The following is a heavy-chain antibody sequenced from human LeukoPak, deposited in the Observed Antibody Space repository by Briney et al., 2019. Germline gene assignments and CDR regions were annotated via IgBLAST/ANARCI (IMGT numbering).Heavy chain of an antibody. CDR2: IYPGDSDT. CDR3: ARRDTGYYYFDS. Sequence: GESLKISCKGSGYIFAEYWIAWVRQMPRKGLEWMGIIYPGDSDTRYNPSVQGQVTISADKSISTAYLQWNSLKASDSAMYYCARRDTGYYYFDSWGQGVLVSVSS. D-gene: IGHD5-12*01. V-gene: IGHV5-51*01. CDR1: GYIFAEYW. J-gene: IGHJ4*02.